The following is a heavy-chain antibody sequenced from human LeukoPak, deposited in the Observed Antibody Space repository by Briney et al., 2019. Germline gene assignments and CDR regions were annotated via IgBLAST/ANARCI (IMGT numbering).Heavy chain of an antibody. CDR2: INHSGST. D-gene: IGHD3-22*01. CDR3: ARGDSSGYYAPFDY. CDR1: GGSFSGYY. Sequence: SETLSLTCAVYGGSFSGYYWSWIRQPPGKGLEWIGEINHSGSTNYNPSLKSRVTISVDTSKNQFSLKLSPVTAADTAVYYCARGDSSGYYAPFDYWGQGTLVTVSS. V-gene: IGHV4-34*01. J-gene: IGHJ4*02.